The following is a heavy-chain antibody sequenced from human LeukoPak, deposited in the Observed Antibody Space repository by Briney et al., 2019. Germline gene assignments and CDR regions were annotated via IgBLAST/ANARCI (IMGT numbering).Heavy chain of an antibody. D-gene: IGHD3-3*01. CDR1: GFTFDDYA. CDR3: ANRIRTNYVFCIGYPGL. V-gene: IGHV3-43D*03. CDR2: ISWDGGST. J-gene: IGHJ1*01. Sequence: GGSVRLSCAASGFTFDDYAMHWVRQARGKGLEWVSLISWDGGSTYYADSVKGRFTIYRDKSKNSLYLQMDSLRANEFALYYCANRIRTNYVFCIGYPGLWGRGPVVTVSS.